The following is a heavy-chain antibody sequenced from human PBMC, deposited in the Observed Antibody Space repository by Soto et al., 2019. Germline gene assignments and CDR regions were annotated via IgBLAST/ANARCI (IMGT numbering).Heavy chain of an antibody. Sequence: PSETLSLTCTVSGGSISSGDYYWSWIRQPPGKGLEWIAYIYYSGNTYYNPSLKSRVTISVDASKNQLSLRLASVTAADTAVYYCARDLRGYSRYDYLDYWGQGIPVTVSS. CDR1: GGSISSGDYY. V-gene: IGHV4-30-4*01. CDR2: IYYSGNT. J-gene: IGHJ4*02. D-gene: IGHD5-12*01. CDR3: ARDLRGYSRYDYLDY.